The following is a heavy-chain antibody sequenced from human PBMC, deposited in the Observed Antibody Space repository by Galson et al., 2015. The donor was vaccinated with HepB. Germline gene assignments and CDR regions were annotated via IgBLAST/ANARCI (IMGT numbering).Heavy chain of an antibody. CDR1: GYTFTNFY. Sequence: SVKVSCKASGYTFTNFYMHWVRLAPGQGLEWMGIIHPSGSSSTYAQKLQGRVTMTRDTSTSTVYMELSSLRSEDTAVYYCARAIGALDAFDIWGQGTMVTVSS. V-gene: IGHV1-46*04. D-gene: IGHD3-16*01. CDR2: IHPSGSSS. CDR3: ARAIGALDAFDI. J-gene: IGHJ3*02.